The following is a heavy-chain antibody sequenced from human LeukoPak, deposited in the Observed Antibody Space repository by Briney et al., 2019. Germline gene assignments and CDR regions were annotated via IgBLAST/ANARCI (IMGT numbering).Heavy chain of an antibody. J-gene: IGHJ4*02. V-gene: IGHV3-30-3*01. Sequence: GGSLRLSCAASGFTFSSYAMHWVRQAPGKGLEWVAVISYDGSNKYYADSVKGRFTISRDNSKNTLYLQMNSLRAEDTAVYYCARSASAAGTNGHFDYWGQGTLVTVSS. CDR2: ISYDGSNK. CDR1: GFTFSSYA. D-gene: IGHD6-13*01. CDR3: ARSASAAGTNGHFDY.